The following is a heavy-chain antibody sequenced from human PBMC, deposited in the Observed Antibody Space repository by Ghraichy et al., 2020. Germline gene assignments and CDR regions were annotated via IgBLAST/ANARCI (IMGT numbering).Heavy chain of an antibody. CDR3: ARAPLYCSGGSCYQRFDY. CDR2: IIPIFGTA. D-gene: IGHD2-15*01. J-gene: IGHJ4*02. V-gene: IGHV1-69*13. CDR1: GGTFSSYA. Sequence: SVKVSCKASGGTFSSYAISWVRQAPGQGLEWMGGIIPIFGTANYAQKFQGRVTITADESTSTAYMELSSLRSEDTAVYYCARAPLYCSGGSCYQRFDYWGQGTLVTVSS.